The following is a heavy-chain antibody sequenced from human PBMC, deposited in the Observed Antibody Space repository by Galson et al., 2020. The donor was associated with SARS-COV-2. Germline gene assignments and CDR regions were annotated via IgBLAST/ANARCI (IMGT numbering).Heavy chain of an antibody. J-gene: IGHJ6*02. CDR1: GFTFSSYA. CDR3: ARDTPYYYGSGSYSHYGMDV. D-gene: IGHD3-10*01. CDR2: ISYDGSNK. Sequence: TGGSLRLSCAASGFTFSSYAMHWVRQAPGKGLEWVAVISYDGSNKYYADSVKGRFTISRDNSKNTLYLQMNSLRAEDTAVYYCARDTPYYYGSGSYSHYGMDVWGQGTTVTVSS. V-gene: IGHV3-30-3*01.